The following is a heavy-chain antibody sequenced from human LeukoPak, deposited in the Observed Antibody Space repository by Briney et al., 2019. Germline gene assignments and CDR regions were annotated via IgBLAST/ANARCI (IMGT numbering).Heavy chain of an antibody. V-gene: IGHV1-69*04. D-gene: IGHD3-9*01. CDR1: GGTFCSYA. J-gene: IGHJ6*02. CDR2: IIPILGIA. CDR3: AREGDYDILTGEPYYYYGMDV. Sequence: SVKVSCKASGGTFCSYAISWVRQAPGQGLEWMGRIIPILGIANYAQKFQGRVTITADKSTSTAYMELSSLRSEDTAVYYCAREGDYDILTGEPYYYYGMDVWGQGTTVTVSS.